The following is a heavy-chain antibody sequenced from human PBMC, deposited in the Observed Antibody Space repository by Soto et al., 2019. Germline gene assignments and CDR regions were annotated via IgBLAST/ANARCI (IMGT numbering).Heavy chain of an antibody. CDR1: GFTFSSYG. V-gene: IGHV3-30*18. D-gene: IGHD2-2*02. CDR3: ANLRYCSSTSCYKNDAFDI. J-gene: IGHJ3*02. Sequence: PGGSLRLSCAASGFTFSSYGMHWFRQAPGKGLEWVAVISYDGSNKYYADSVKGRFTISRDNSKNTLYLQMNSLRAEDTAVYYCANLRYCSSTSCYKNDAFDIWGQGTMVTVSS. CDR2: ISYDGSNK.